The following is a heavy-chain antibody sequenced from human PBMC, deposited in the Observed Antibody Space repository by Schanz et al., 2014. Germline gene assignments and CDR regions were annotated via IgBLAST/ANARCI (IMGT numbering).Heavy chain of an antibody. Sequence: QVQLVESGGGVVQPGRSLRLSCAASGFTFSGYGMHWVRQAPGKGLEWVAIISYDGRHKNYADSVKGRFTISRDNSKNTLHLQMNSLRVEDTAVYYCAKDDTQVNGMDVWGQGTLVTVSS. CDR2: ISYDGRHK. J-gene: IGHJ6*02. CDR1: GFTFSGYG. V-gene: IGHV3-30*18. CDR3: AKDDTQVNGMDV.